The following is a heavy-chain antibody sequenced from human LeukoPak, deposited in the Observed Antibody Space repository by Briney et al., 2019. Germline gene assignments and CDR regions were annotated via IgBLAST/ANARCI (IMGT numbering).Heavy chain of an antibody. V-gene: IGHV3-66*01. CDR3: ARDRGGYTYRYGWWFDP. J-gene: IGHJ5*02. CDR2: IYSAGST. D-gene: IGHD5-18*01. Sequence: PGGSLRVSCAVSGFTVSNNYMSWVRQAPGKGLEWVSVIYSAGSTFYADSVKGRFTISRDNSKNTLYLQMNSLRAEDTAVYYCARDRGGYTYRYGWWFDPWGQGTLVTVSS. CDR1: GFTVSNNY.